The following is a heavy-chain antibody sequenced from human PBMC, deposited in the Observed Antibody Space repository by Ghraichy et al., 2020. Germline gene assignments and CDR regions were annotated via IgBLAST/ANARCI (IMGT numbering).Heavy chain of an antibody. V-gene: IGHV1-3*01. CDR2: INAGNGNT. Sequence: ASVKVSCKASGYTFTSYAMHWVRQAPGQRLEWMGWINAGNGNTKYSQKFQGRVTITRDTSASTAYMELSSLRSEDTAVYYCARGPLPASSGWYVFQHWGQGTLVTVSS. J-gene: IGHJ1*01. CDR1: GYTFTSYA. CDR3: ARGPLPASSGWYVFQH. D-gene: IGHD6-19*01.